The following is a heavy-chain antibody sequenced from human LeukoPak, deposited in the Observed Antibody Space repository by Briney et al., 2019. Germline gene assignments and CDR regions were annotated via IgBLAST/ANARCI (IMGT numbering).Heavy chain of an antibody. Sequence: PGESLKISCKSSGYSFTFYWISWVRQMPGKGLEWMGRIDPSDSYTNYSPSFQGHVTISADKSISTAYLQWSSLKASDTAMYYCARREAYCSSTSCRPFDYWGREPWSPSPQ. V-gene: IGHV5-10-1*01. CDR3: ARREAYCSSTSCRPFDY. D-gene: IGHD2-2*01. J-gene: IGHJ4*02. CDR2: IDPSDSYT. CDR1: GYSFTFYW.